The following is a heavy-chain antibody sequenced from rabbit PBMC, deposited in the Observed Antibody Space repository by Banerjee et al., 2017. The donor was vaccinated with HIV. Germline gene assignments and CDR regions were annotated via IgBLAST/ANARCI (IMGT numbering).Heavy chain of an antibody. CDR2: IYADSNDDR. V-gene: IGHV1S45*01. Sequence: QEQLVEYGGDLVQPEGSLTLTCTASGFSFSSTYWICWVRQAPGKGLEWIACIYADSNDDRYYASWAKGRFTISKTSSTTVTLQMTSLTAADTATYFCARDLAGAIGWNFNLWGPGTLVTVS. CDR1: GFSFSSTYW. CDR3: ARDLAGAIGWNFNL. J-gene: IGHJ4*01. D-gene: IGHD4-1*01.